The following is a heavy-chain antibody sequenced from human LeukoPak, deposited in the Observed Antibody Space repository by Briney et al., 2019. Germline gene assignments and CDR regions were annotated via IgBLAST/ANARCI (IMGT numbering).Heavy chain of an antibody. CDR3: ARDGPTAYFDY. Sequence: GGSLRLSCAASGFTFSSYGMHWVRQAPGKGLEWVANIKEDGSEKYYVDFVKGRFTISRDNAKNSLYLQMNSLSAEDTAVYYCARDGPTAYFDYWGQGTLVTVSS. V-gene: IGHV3-7*01. J-gene: IGHJ4*02. CDR1: GFTFSSYG. D-gene: IGHD5-18*01. CDR2: IKEDGSEK.